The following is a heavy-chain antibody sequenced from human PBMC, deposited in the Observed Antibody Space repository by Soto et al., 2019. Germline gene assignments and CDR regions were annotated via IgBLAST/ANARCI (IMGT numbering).Heavy chain of an antibody. V-gene: IGHV4-34*01. J-gene: IGHJ6*02. D-gene: IGHD3-10*01. CDR3: ASLSLFGSGSYWPRYYYYGMDV. Sequence: PSETLSLTCAVYGGSFSGYYWSWIRQPPGKGLEWIGEINHSGSTNYNPSLKSRVTISVDTSKNQFSLKLSSVTAADTAVYYCASLSLFGSGSYWPRYYYYGMDVWGQGTTVTVSS. CDR2: INHSGST. CDR1: GGSFSGYY.